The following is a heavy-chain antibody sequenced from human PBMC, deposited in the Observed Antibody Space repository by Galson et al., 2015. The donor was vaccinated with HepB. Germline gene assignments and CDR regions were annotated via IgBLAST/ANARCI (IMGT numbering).Heavy chain of an antibody. CDR3: ARDRALNLCVFDN. V-gene: IGHV1-18*04. CDR2: ITPYNANT. CDR1: GYTFTSHG. Sequence: SVKVSCKASGYTFTSHGINWVRQAPGQGLEWMGWITPYNANTDYAQKPQGRVTMTTDTYTSTVYMEVRSLRSDDTAVYYCARDRALNLCVFDNCGQGTLVTVSS. D-gene: IGHD3-10*02. J-gene: IGHJ4*02.